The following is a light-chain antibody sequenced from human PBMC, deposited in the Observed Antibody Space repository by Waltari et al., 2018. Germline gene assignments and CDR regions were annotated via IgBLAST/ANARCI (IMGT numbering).Light chain of an antibody. J-gene: IGKJ1*01. CDR2: KAS. V-gene: IGKV1-5*03. CDR3: QPYKTEPWT. Sequence: DIQMTQSPSTLSASVGDRVTITCRASQTIITLLAWYQQKPGKAPNLLIYKASSLESGVPSRFSGGGSGTDFTLTITRVQPDDFGTYYCQPYKTEPWTFGPGTKVEIK. CDR1: QTIITL.